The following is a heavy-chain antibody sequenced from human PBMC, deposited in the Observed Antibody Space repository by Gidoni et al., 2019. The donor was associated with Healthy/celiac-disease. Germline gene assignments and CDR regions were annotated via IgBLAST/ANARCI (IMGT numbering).Heavy chain of an antibody. CDR1: GYTFPSYY. Sequence: QVQLVQSGAEVKKPGASVKVSCKASGYTFPSYYMHWVRQAPGQGLEWMGIINPSGGSTSYAQKFQGRVTMTRDTSTSTVYMELSSLRSEDTAVYYCARDSLAIVGAGYFDYWGQGTLVTVSS. J-gene: IGHJ4*02. V-gene: IGHV1-46*01. CDR3: ARDSLAIVGAGYFDY. D-gene: IGHD1-26*01. CDR2: INPSGGST.